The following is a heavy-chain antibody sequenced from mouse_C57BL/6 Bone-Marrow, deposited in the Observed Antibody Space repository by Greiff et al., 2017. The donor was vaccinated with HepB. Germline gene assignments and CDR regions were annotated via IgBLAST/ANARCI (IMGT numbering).Heavy chain of an antibody. J-gene: IGHJ2*01. D-gene: IGHD3-3*01. Sequence: VQGVESGPELVKPGASVKISCKASGYAFSSSWMNWVKQRPGKGLEWIGRIYPGDGDTNYNGKFKGKATLTADKSSSTAYMQLSSLTSEDSAVYFCARLGLGYFDYWGQGTTLTVSS. V-gene: IGHV1-82*01. CDR2: IYPGDGDT. CDR3: ARLGLGYFDY. CDR1: GYAFSSSW.